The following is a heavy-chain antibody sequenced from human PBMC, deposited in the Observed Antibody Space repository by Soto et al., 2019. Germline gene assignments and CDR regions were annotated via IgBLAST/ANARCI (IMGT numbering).Heavy chain of an antibody. CDR1: GGSISSGGYY. Sequence: QVQLQESGPGLVKPSQTLSLTCTVSGGSISSGGYYWTWIRQHPGKGLEWIGYNYYSGITYYNPYLKSRVTMSLDTSKNQYTLKPSAVTSADTAVYYCASDSSIAGLYYGMDVWGQGTTVTVSS. J-gene: IGHJ6*02. CDR2: NYYSGIT. V-gene: IGHV4-31*03. D-gene: IGHD6-6*01. CDR3: ASDSSIAGLYYGMDV.